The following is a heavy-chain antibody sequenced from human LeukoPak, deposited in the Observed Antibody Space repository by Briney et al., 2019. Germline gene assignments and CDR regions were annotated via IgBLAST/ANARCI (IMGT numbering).Heavy chain of an antibody. CDR2: IKQDGSEK. D-gene: IGHD6-19*01. CDR1: GFTFSSYW. V-gene: IGHV3-7*01. Sequence: GGSLRLSCAASGFTFSSYWMSWVRQAPGKGLEWVANIKQDGSEKYYVDSVKGRFTISRDNAKNSLYLQMNSLRAEDTAVYYCARDEEGSGWPHELYYFGYWGQGTLVTVSS. CDR3: ARDEEGSGWPHELYYFGY. J-gene: IGHJ4*02.